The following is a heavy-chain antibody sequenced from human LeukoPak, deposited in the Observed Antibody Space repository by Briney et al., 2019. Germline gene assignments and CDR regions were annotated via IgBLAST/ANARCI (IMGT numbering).Heavy chain of an antibody. CDR2: IYYDGNT. V-gene: IGHV4-59*12. Sequence: SETLSLTCTVSGGSISSYYWSWIRQPPGKGLEWIGYIYYDGNTNFHPSLKSRVTISVDTSKNQFSLKLRSVTAADTAVYYCARDQAYCGGDCYFDFWGQGTLVTVSS. CDR3: ARDQAYCGGDCYFDF. CDR1: GGSISSYY. J-gene: IGHJ4*02. D-gene: IGHD2-21*02.